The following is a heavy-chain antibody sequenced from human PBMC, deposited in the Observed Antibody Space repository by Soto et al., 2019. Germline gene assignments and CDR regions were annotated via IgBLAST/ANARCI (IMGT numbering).Heavy chain of an antibody. D-gene: IGHD3-22*01. CDR3: ARGFNYDSSGYYYWFDP. J-gene: IGHJ5*02. V-gene: IGHV4-4*07. CDR2: IYTSGST. Sequence: QVQLQESGPGLVKPSETLSLTCTVSGGSISSYYWSWIRQPAGKGLEWIGRIYTSGSTNYNPSLKRRVTMSVDTDKNQFSLKMSSVTAADTAVYYCARGFNYDSSGYYYWFDPWGQGTLVTVSS. CDR1: GGSISSYY.